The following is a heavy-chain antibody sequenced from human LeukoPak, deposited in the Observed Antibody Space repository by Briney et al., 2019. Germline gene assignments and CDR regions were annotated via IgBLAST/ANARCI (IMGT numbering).Heavy chain of an antibody. CDR2: ISSSGSTI. V-gene: IGHV3-11*01. CDR1: GFTLSDYY. J-gene: IGHJ4*02. D-gene: IGHD3-22*01. Sequence: PGGSLGLSCAASGFTLSDYYMSWIRQAPGKGLGWVSYISSSGSTIYYADSVKGRFTISRDNAKNSLYLQMNSLRAEDTAVYYCARWSTYYYDSSGYYSDYWGQGTLVTVSS. CDR3: ARWSTYYYDSSGYYSDY.